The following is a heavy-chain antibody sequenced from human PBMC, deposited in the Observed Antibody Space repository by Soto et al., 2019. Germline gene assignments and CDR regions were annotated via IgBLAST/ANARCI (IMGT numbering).Heavy chain of an antibody. CDR3: ARNPPLYSSSWFNFDY. Sequence: SETLSLTCTVSGGSISSYYWSWIRQPPGKGLEWIGYIYYSGSTNYNPSLKSRVTISVDTSKNQFSLKLSSVTAADTAVYYCARNPPLYSSSWFNFDYWGQGTLVTVSS. CDR2: IYYSGST. J-gene: IGHJ4*02. CDR1: GGSISSYY. V-gene: IGHV4-59*01. D-gene: IGHD6-13*01.